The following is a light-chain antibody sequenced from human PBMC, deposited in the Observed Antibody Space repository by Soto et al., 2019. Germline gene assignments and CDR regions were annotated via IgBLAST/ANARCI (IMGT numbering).Light chain of an antibody. V-gene: IGKV1-12*01. J-gene: IGKJ5*01. CDR1: QSISSS. Sequence: DIQMTQSPSSVSASVGDRVTITCRASQSISSSLAWYQQKPGTVPKLLIYAASSLQSGVPSRFSGSGAGTEFTLAITSLQPEYFGACYCQQCDSFPIPFGQGARLEMK. CDR3: QQCDSFPIP. CDR2: AAS.